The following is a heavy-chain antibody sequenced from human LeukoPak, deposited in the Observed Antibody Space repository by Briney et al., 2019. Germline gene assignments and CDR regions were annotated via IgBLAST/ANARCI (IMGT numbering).Heavy chain of an antibody. CDR2: INYDGSKE. V-gene: IGHV3-30*02. CDR1: GFTFSRFG. CDR3: ARADFPTRFDP. Sequence: PGGSLRLSCAASGFTFSRFGMHWVRQAPGKGLEWVTFINYDGSKEYYADSVKGRFTISRDSSKNTLYLQMNSLRAEDTAVYYCARADFPTRFDPWGQGTLVTVSS. J-gene: IGHJ5*02. D-gene: IGHD3-3*01.